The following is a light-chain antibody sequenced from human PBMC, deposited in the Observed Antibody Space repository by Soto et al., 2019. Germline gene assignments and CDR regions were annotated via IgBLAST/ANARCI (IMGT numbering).Light chain of an antibody. CDR2: KAS. Sequence: DIQMTQSPSTLSASVGDRVTITCRASQTINNWLAWYQKKPGKAPKLLIYKASSLESGVPSRFSGSGSGTEFTLIIGSLQPYDCETYYCQQYKIHGFTFGPGTKVDIK. V-gene: IGKV1-5*03. J-gene: IGKJ3*01. CDR1: QTINNW. CDR3: QQYKIHGFT.